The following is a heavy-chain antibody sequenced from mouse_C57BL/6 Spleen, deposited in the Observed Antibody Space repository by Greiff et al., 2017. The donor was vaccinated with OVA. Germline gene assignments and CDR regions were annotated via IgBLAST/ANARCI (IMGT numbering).Heavy chain of an antibody. J-gene: IGHJ2*01. CDR3: ARDWSNYPIDY. CDR1: GYSITSGYY. V-gene: IGHV3-6*01. Sequence: VQLKESGPGLVKPSQSLSLTCSVTGYSITSGYYWNWIRQFPGNKLEWMGYISYDGSNNYNPSLKNRISITRDTSKNQFFLKLNSVTTEDTATYYCARDWSNYPIDYWGQGTTLTVSS. CDR2: ISYDGSN. D-gene: IGHD2-5*01.